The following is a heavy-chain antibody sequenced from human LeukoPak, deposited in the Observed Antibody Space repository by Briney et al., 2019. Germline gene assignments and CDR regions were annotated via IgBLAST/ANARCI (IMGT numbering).Heavy chain of an antibody. V-gene: IGHV3-43*02. Sequence: GGSLRLSCAASGFTFDDYAMHWVRQAPGKGLEWVSLITGDGGSTYYADSVKGRFTISRDNSKNSLYLRMNSLRTEDTALYYCAKDGGTGSYSDYWGQGTLVTVSS. J-gene: IGHJ4*02. CDR3: AKDGGTGSYSDY. CDR2: ITGDGGST. CDR1: GFTFDDYA. D-gene: IGHD2-8*02.